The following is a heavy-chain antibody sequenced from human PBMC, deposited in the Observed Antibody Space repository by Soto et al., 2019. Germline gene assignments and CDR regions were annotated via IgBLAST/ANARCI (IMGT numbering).Heavy chain of an antibody. CDR1: GFTFRSYA. V-gene: IGHV3-23*01. CDR2: ISGSGGST. Sequence: GGPLRLSCTASGFTFRSYAMSWVRQAPGKGLEWVSAISGSGGSTYYADSVKGRFTISRDNSKNTLYLQMNSLRAEDTAVYYCAKDRYYYGTDAFDIWGQGTMVTVSS. J-gene: IGHJ3*02. D-gene: IGHD3-10*01. CDR3: AKDRYYYGTDAFDI.